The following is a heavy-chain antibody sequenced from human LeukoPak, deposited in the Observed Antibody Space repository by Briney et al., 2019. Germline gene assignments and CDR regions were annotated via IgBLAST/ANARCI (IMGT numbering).Heavy chain of an antibody. D-gene: IGHD5-24*01. CDR3: ARRGDGYNFYYYYGMDV. V-gene: IGHV5-51*01. Sequence: GESLRISCKGSGYSFTTYWITWVRQMPGKGLEWMGIIYPGDSDTRYSPSFQGQVTISADKSISTAYLQWTSLKASDTAMYYCARRGDGYNFYYYYGMDVWGQGTTVTVSS. CDR1: GYSFTTYW. CDR2: IYPGDSDT. J-gene: IGHJ6*02.